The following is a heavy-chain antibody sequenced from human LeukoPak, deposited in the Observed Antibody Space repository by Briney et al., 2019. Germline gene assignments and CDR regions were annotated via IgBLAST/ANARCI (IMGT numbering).Heavy chain of an antibody. CDR3: ARSTAAAGYQGFDY. J-gene: IGHJ4*02. Sequence: GGSVRLSCAASGFTFSSYSMNWVRQAPGKGLEWVSSISSSSNYIYYADSVRGRFTISRDNAKNSLYLQMNSLRAEDTAVYYCARSTAAAGYQGFDYWGQGTLVTVSS. CDR2: ISSSSNYI. D-gene: IGHD6-13*01. CDR1: GFTFSSYS. V-gene: IGHV3-21*01.